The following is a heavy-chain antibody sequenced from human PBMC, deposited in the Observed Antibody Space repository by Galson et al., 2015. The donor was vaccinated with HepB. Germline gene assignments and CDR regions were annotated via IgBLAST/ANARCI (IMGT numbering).Heavy chain of an antibody. V-gene: IGHV3-23*01. CDR2: ISSSGTST. CDR1: GFTFGNYA. Sequence: SLRLSCAASGFTFGNYAMSWVRQAPGKGLQWVSGISSSGTSTYYKDSVKGRFTISRDNSKNTLYLQMNSLRAEDTAVYYCAKPRDGYSRLFDYWGQGTLVTVSS. D-gene: IGHD5-24*01. CDR3: AKPRDGYSRLFDY. J-gene: IGHJ4*02.